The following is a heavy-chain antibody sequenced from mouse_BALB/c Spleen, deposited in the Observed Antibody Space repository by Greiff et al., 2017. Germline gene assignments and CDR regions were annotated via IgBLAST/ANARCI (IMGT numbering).Heavy chain of an antibody. CDR2: IWAGGST. CDR1: GFSLTSYG. CDR3: ASLTGTDYYAMDY. D-gene: IGHD4-1*01. V-gene: IGHV2-9*02. Sequence: VQLKESGPGLVAPSQSLSITCTVSGFSLTSYGVHWVRQPPGKGLEWLGVIWAGGSTNYNSALMSRLSISKDNSKSQVFLKMNSLQTDDTAMYYCASLTGTDYYAMDYWGQGTSVTVSS. J-gene: IGHJ4*01.